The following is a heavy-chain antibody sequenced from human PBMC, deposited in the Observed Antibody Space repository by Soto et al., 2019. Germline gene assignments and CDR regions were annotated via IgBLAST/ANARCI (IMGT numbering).Heavy chain of an antibody. J-gene: IGHJ4*01. CDR3: ARGGTIAVTTIGDY. Sequence: PGGSLRLSCAASGFTFRSYNMNWVRQAPEKGLDWISYISSSSSTIYYADSVKGRFTISRDNAKNSLYLQMNSLTDDDTAMYYCARGGTIAVTTIGDYWGQGTLVTVSS. CDR1: GFTFRSYN. V-gene: IGHV3-48*02. D-gene: IGHD5-12*01. CDR2: ISSSSSTI.